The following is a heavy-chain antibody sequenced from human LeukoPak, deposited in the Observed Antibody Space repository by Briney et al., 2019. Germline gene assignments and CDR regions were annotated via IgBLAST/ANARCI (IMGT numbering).Heavy chain of an antibody. Sequence: GGSPRLSCAASGFTFSSYAMSWVRQAPGKGLEWVSAISGSGGSTYYADSVKGRFTISRDNSKNTLYLQMNSLRAEGTAVYYCALASMVQGVTFDYWGQGTLVTVSS. V-gene: IGHV3-23*01. CDR3: ALASMVQGVTFDY. J-gene: IGHJ4*02. D-gene: IGHD3-10*01. CDR1: GFTFSSYA. CDR2: ISGSGGST.